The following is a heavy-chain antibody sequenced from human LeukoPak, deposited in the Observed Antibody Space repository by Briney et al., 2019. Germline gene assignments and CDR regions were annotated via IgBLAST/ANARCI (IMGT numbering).Heavy chain of an antibody. D-gene: IGHD5-12*01. CDR3: ARDGGNSGYDQLDY. J-gene: IGHJ4*02. V-gene: IGHV3-7*01. CDR1: GFTFSSYS. CDR2: IKQDGSEK. Sequence: GGSLRLSCAASGFTFSSYSMNWVRQVPGKGLEWVAKIKQDGSEKYYVDSVKGRFTISRDSGKNSVFLQMSALRAEDTAIYYCARDGGNSGYDQLDYWGQGTPVTVSS.